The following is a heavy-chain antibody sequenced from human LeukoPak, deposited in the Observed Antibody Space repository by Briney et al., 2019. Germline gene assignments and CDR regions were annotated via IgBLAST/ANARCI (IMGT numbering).Heavy chain of an antibody. CDR3: AKHIIRYFDWLLPGNNWFDP. D-gene: IGHD3-9*01. CDR2: ISGSGGST. CDR1: GFTFSSYA. Sequence: PGGSLRLSCAASGFTFSSYAMSWVRQAPGKGLEWVSAISGSGGSTYYADSVKGRFTISRDNSKNTLYLQMNSLRAEDTAVYYCAKHIIRYFDWLLPGNNWFDPWGQGTLVTVSS. V-gene: IGHV3-23*01. J-gene: IGHJ5*02.